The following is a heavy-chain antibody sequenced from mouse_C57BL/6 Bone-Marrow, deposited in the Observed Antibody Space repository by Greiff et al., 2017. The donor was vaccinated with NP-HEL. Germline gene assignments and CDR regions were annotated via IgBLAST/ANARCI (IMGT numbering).Heavy chain of an antibody. Sequence: VQLQQSGPELVKPGASVKIPCKASGYTFTDYNMDWVKQSHGKSLEWIGDINPNNGGTIYNQKFKGKATLTVDKSSSTAYMELRSLTSEDTAVYYCARRGLRRRTWFAYWGQGTLVTVSA. CDR1: GYTFTDYN. CDR2: INPNNGGT. J-gene: IGHJ3*01. D-gene: IGHD2-4*01. V-gene: IGHV1-18*01. CDR3: ARRGLRRRTWFAY.